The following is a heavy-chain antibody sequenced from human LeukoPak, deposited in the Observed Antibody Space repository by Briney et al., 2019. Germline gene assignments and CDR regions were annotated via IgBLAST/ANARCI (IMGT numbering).Heavy chain of an antibody. CDR1: GYTFTSYG. D-gene: IGHD6-13*01. V-gene: IGHV1-18*01. CDR2: ISAYNGNT. CDR3: ARDPGEQQLALFDY. J-gene: IGHJ4*02. Sequence: ASVKVSCKASGYTFTSYGISWVRQAPGQGLEWMGWISAYNGNTNYAQKLQGRATMTTDTSTSTAYMEPRSLRSDDTAVYYCARDPGEQQLALFDYWGQGTLVTVSS.